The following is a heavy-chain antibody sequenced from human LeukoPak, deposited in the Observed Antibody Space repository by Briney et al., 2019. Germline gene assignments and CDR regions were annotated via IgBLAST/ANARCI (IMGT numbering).Heavy chain of an antibody. CDR3: ATMVQGVYTYFGS. D-gene: IGHD3-10*01. CDR1: GGSISSYY. Sequence: SETLSLTCTVSGGSISSYYWSWIRQPPGKGLEWIGYIYYRGNTNYNPSLKSRVTISVDTSKNQFSLKLTSVTAADTAVYYCATMVQGVYTYFGSWGQGNLVAVSP. V-gene: IGHV4-59*01. CDR2: IYYRGNT. J-gene: IGHJ4*02.